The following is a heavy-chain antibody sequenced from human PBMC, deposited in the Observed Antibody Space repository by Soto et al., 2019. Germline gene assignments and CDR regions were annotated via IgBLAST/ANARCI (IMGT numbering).Heavy chain of an antibody. D-gene: IGHD3-10*01. CDR2: IYYSGST. CDR1: GGSISSSSYY. V-gene: IGHV4-39*01. Sequence: QLQLQESGPGLVKPSETLSLTCTVSGGSISSSSYYWGWIRQPPGKGLEWIGSIYYSGSTYYNPSLKGRVPISVDTSKNQFSLKLSSVTAADTAVYYCASTVWFGRKYFDYWGQGTLVTVSS. J-gene: IGHJ4*02. CDR3: ASTVWFGRKYFDY.